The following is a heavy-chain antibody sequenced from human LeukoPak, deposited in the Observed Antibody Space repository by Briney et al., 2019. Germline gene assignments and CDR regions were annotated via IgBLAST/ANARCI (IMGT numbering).Heavy chain of an antibody. CDR1: GGTFSSYA. CDR2: IIPIFGTA. V-gene: IGHV1-69*13. CDR3: ARDRLPEDYGSGTWFDP. Sequence: GASVKVSCRASGGTFSSYAISWVRQAPGQGLEWMGGIIPIFGTANYAQKFQGRVTITADESTSTAYMELSSLRSEDTAVYYCARDRLPEDYGSGTWFDPWGQGILVTVSS. J-gene: IGHJ5*02. D-gene: IGHD3-10*01.